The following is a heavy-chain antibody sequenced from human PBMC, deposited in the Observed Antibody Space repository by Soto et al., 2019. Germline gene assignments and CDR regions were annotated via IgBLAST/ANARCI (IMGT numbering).Heavy chain of an antibody. CDR3: ARVWPRITIFGANPAGAFDI. D-gene: IGHD3-3*01. Sequence: GASVKVSCKASVGTFSSYTISCVRQAPGQGREWMGRIIPILGIANYAQKFQGRVTITEDKSTSTAYMELSSLRSEDTAVYYCARVWPRITIFGANPAGAFDIWGQGTMVTVSS. CDR1: VGTFSSYT. V-gene: IGHV1-69*02. CDR2: IIPILGIA. J-gene: IGHJ3*02.